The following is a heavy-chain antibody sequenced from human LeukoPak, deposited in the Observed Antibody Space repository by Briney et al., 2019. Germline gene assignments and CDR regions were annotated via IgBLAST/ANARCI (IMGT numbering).Heavy chain of an antibody. J-gene: IGHJ4*02. CDR3: ARSSTRDSSGWEGDY. D-gene: IGHD6-19*01. CDR2: INNDGSST. V-gene: IGHV3-74*01. Sequence: PGGSLRLSCAASGFTFSSYWMHWVRQAPGKGLVWVSRINNDGSSTTYADSVKGRFTISRGNAKNTLYLQMNSLRAEDTAVYYCARSSTRDSSGWEGDYWGQGSLVTVSS. CDR1: GFTFSSYW.